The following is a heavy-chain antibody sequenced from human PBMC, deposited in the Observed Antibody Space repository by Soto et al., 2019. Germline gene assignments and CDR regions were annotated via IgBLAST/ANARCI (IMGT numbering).Heavy chain of an antibody. J-gene: IGHJ6*02. CDR1: GGSVSSGSYY. CDR3: ARAPGYCSSTSCSPYFYHGMDV. Sequence: PSETLSLTCTVSGGSVSSGSYYWSWIRQPPGKGLEWIGYIYYSGSTNYNPSLKSRVTISVDTSKNQFSLKLSSVTAADTAVYYCARAPGYCSSTSCSPYFYHGMDVWGQGTTVTVSS. CDR2: IYYSGST. D-gene: IGHD2-2*01. V-gene: IGHV4-61*01.